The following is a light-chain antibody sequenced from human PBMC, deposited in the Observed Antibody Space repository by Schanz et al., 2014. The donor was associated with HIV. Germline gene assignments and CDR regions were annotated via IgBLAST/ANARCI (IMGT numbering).Light chain of an antibody. V-gene: IGLV2-14*03. J-gene: IGLJ2*01. CDR1: GTDIGDDNY. CDR2: DVN. Sequence: QSALAQPASMSASPGQSITISCVGSGTDIGDDNYVSWYQHHPGTAPKLLIFDVNIRPSGVSNRFSGSKSGNTASLTISGLQADDEADYYCTSYASTSTVVFGGGTKLTVL. CDR3: TSYASTSTVV.